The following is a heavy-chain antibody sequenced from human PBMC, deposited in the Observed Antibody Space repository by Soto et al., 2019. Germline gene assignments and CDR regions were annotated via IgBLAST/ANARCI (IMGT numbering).Heavy chain of an antibody. V-gene: IGHV3-13*01. J-gene: IGHJ6*03. CDR2: IDTAGNK. D-gene: IGHD6-19*01. CDR1: GFSFSNYD. CDR3: VRQAVAATVSDMDV. Sequence: GGSLRLSCAASGFSFSNYDMHWVRQPTGKSLEWASGIDTAGNKYYPASVKGRFIISRENAKTSLYLQMNSLRDEDTGVYYCVRQAVAATVSDMDVWGKGTTVTVSS.